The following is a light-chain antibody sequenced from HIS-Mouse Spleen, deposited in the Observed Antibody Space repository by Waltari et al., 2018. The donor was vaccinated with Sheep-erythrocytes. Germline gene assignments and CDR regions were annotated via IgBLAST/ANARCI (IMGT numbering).Light chain of an antibody. V-gene: IGLV2-8*01. CDR3: SSYAGSNNYV. Sequence: QSALTQPPSASGSPGQSVTISCTATSSDVGGYNYGSWYQQHPGKAPKLMIYEVSKRPSGVPDRFSGSKSGNTASLTVSGLQAEDEADYYCSSYAGSNNYVFGTGTKVTVL. CDR1: SSDVGGYNY. J-gene: IGLJ1*01. CDR2: EVS.